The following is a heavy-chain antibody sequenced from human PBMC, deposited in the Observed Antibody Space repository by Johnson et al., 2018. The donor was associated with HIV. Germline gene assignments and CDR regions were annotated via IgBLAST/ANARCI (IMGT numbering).Heavy chain of an antibody. J-gene: IGHJ3*02. D-gene: IGHD3-3*01. Sequence: QVQLVESGGGVVQPGRSLRLSCVASRFTFSSYGMHWVRQAPGKGLEWVSGINWNGGSTGYADSVKGRFTISRDNSKNTLYLQMNSLRVEDTAMYYCARGPILEWLSGDGFDMWGQGTKVTV. V-gene: IGHV3-NL1*01. CDR2: INWNGGST. CDR1: RFTFSSYG. CDR3: ARGPILEWLSGDGFDM.